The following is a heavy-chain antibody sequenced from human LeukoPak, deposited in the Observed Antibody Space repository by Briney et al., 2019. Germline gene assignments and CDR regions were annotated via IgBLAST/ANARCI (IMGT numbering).Heavy chain of an antibody. CDR2: IRYDGNNK. D-gene: IGHD3-22*01. CDR1: GFTFNTYS. Sequence: GGSLRLSCAASGFTFNTYSMNWVRQAPGKGLEWVAFIRYDGNNKYYADSVKGRFTISRDNSKNTLYLQMNSLRAEDTAVYYCARDWGPYYYDSSGCLDYWGQGTLVTVSS. J-gene: IGHJ4*02. V-gene: IGHV3-30*02. CDR3: ARDWGPYYYDSSGCLDY.